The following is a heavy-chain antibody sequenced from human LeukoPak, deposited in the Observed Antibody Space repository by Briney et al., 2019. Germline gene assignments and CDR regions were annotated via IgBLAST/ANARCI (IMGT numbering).Heavy chain of an antibody. Sequence: GSLRLSCAASGFTVSSNYMSWVRQAPGKGLEWVSSISSSSSYIYYADSVKGRFTISRDNAKNSLYLQMNSLRAEDTAVYYCARDCSSTSCYEGYYYYYGMDVWGQGTTVTVSS. D-gene: IGHD2-2*01. CDR1: GFTVSSNY. V-gene: IGHV3-21*01. J-gene: IGHJ6*02. CDR3: ARDCSSTSCYEGYYYYYGMDV. CDR2: ISSSSSYI.